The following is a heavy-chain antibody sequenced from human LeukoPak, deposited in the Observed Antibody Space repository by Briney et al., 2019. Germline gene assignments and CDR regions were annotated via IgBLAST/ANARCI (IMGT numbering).Heavy chain of an antibody. CDR3: AKVRGTYSSGYFFDY. Sequence: GRSLRLSCAASGFTFDNYAMHWARQAPGKGLEWLAIISWNSGYIGYADSVKGRFTISRDNAKTSLDLQMNSLRAEDTAFYYCAKVRGTYSSGYFFDYWGQGTLVTVSS. V-gene: IGHV3-9*01. J-gene: IGHJ4*02. D-gene: IGHD6-19*01. CDR1: GFTFDNYA. CDR2: ISWNSGYI.